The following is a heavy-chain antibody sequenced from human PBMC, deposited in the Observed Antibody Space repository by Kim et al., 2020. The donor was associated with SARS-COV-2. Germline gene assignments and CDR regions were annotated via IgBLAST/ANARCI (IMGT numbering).Heavy chain of an antibody. Sequence: ASVKVSCKASVYTFTSYYMHWVRQAPGQGLEWMGIINPSGGSTSYAQKFQGRVTMTRDTSTSTVYMELSSLRSEDTAVYYCAREGEREAFMVRGVPFDYWGQGTLVTVSS. V-gene: IGHV1-46*01. J-gene: IGHJ4*02. CDR2: INPSGGST. D-gene: IGHD3-10*01. CDR3: AREGEREAFMVRGVPFDY. CDR1: VYTFTSYY.